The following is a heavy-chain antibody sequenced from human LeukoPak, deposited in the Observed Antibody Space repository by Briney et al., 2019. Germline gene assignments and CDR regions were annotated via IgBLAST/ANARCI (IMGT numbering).Heavy chain of an antibody. D-gene: IGHD2-2*01. Sequence: SETLSLTCAVYGGSFSGYYWSWIRQPPGKGLEWIGEINHSGSTNYNPSLKGRVTISVDTSKNQFSLKLSSVTAADTAVYYCARAAGYRCSSTSCLYYFDYWGQGTLVTVSS. CDR3: ARAAGYRCSSTSCLYYFDY. CDR2: INHSGST. CDR1: GGSFSGYY. J-gene: IGHJ4*02. V-gene: IGHV4-34*01.